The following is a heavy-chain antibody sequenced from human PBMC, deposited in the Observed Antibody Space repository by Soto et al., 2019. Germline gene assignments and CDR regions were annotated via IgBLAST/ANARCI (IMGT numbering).Heavy chain of an antibody. Sequence: QITLKESGPTLVKPTQTLTLTCSFSGFSLTTSGVGVGWIRQPPGKALEWLALIFWDYDKRYSPSLKNRLTVIKDTSKNLVVLTMINMDPVDTATYYCARGTQTTILWVFDSWGQGTLVTVSS. V-gene: IGHV2-5*02. D-gene: IGHD3-9*01. CDR3: ARGTQTTILWVFDS. J-gene: IGHJ4*02. CDR2: IFWDYDK. CDR1: GFSLTTSGVG.